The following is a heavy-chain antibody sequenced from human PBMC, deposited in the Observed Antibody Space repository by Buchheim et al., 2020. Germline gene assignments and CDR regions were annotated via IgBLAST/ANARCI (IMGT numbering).Heavy chain of an antibody. Sequence: QVQLVESGGGVVQPGRSLRLSCAASGFTFSSYARHWVRQAPGKGLEWVAVISYDGSNKYYADSVKGRFTISRDNSKNTLYLQMNSLRAEDTAVYYCARNRGSSSWYAGYFDYWGQGTLVTVSS. CDR3: ARNRGSSSWYAGYFDY. J-gene: IGHJ4*02. V-gene: IGHV3-30-3*01. CDR2: ISYDGSNK. CDR1: GFTFSSYA. D-gene: IGHD6-13*01.